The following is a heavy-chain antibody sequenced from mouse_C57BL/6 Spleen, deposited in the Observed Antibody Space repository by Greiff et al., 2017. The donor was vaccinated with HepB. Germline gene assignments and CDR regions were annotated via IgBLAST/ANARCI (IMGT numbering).Heavy chain of an antibody. CDR3: AYYGSSYDFDY. V-gene: IGHV1-26*01. CDR2: INPNNGGT. D-gene: IGHD1-1*01. CDR1: GFTFTDYY. J-gene: IGHJ2*01. Sequence: EVQLQQSGPELVKPGASVKISCKASGFTFTDYYMNWVKQSHGKSLEWIGDINPNNGGTSYNQKFKGKATLTVDKSSSTAYMELRSLTSEDSAVYYCAYYGSSYDFDYWGQGTTLTVSS.